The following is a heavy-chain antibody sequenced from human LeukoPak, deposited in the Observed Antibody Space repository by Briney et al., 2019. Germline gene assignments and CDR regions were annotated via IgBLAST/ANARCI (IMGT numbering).Heavy chain of an antibody. J-gene: IGHJ4*02. D-gene: IGHD3-16*01. CDR2: IKQDGSEK. V-gene: IGHV3-7*03. Sequence: GGSLRLSCAASGFTFSNYWMTWVRQAPGKGLEWVANIKQDGSEKNYVDSVKGRFIISRDNAKNSLYLQMNTLRADDTAVYYCARDGFGTGSNWGQGTLVTISS. CDR3: ARDGFGTGSN. CDR1: GFTFSNYW.